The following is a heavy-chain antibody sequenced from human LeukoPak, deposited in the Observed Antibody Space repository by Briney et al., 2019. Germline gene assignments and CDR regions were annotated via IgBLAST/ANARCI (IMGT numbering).Heavy chain of an antibody. CDR1: GYTFTSYY. CDR3: ARGLVDGYSYMVDY. Sequence: GASVKVSCKASGYTFTSYYMHWVRQAPGQGLEWMGLINPSGGSTSHTQKFQGRVTMTRDTSTSAVYMELSGLRSEDTAVYYCARGLVDGYSYMVDYWGQGTLVTVSS. V-gene: IGHV1-46*01. CDR2: INPSGGST. J-gene: IGHJ4*02. D-gene: IGHD5-18*01.